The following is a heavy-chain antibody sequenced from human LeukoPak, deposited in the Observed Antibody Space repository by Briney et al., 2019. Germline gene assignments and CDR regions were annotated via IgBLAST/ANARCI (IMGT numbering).Heavy chain of an antibody. CDR2: IYTSGST. V-gene: IGHV4-4*09. CDR1: GGSISSYD. CDR3: ARGSAGFDP. Sequence: PWKTLSLTCTVSGGSISSYDWSWIRQPPGKGLEWIGYIYTSGSTNYNASLKSRVTISVDTSKNQFSLKLNSVTAADTAVYYCARGSAGFDPWGQGTLVTVSS. J-gene: IGHJ5*02.